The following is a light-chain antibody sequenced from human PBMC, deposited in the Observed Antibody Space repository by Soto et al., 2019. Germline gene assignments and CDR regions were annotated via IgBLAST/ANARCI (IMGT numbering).Light chain of an antibody. CDR3: SSYAGSNDRWV. CDR1: SSDIGAYNY. V-gene: IGLV2-8*01. J-gene: IGLJ3*02. CDR2: EVS. Sequence: QSALTQPPSASGSPGQSVTISCTGTSSDIGAYNYVSWYQQHPGKAPKLMIHEVSKRPSGVPDRFSGSKSGNTASLTVSGLLAEDAAAYYCSSYAGSNDRWVFGGGTKLTVL.